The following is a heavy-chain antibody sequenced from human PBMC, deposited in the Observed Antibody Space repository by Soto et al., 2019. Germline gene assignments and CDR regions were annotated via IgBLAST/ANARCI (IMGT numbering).Heavy chain of an antibody. CDR3: ARGGGNWTANFDY. J-gene: IGHJ4*02. V-gene: IGHV1-18*01. Sequence: ASVKVSCKASGYTFSNYGIIWVRQAPGQGLEWMGWISAYNGNTNYAQMLQGRVTMTTDTSTSTAYMDLRSLRSDDTAVYYCARGGGNWTANFDYWGRGALVPVS. CDR2: ISAYNGNT. CDR1: GYTFSNYG. D-gene: IGHD1-1*01.